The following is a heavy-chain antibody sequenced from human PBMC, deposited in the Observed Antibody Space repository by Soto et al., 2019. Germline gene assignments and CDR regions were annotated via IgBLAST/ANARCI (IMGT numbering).Heavy chain of an antibody. D-gene: IGHD3-10*01. CDR2: IRSQPYGGTA. CDR3: IGSFPF. J-gene: IGHJ4*02. Sequence: EVYLVESGGGLVEPGRSLRLSCTASGFLFGNFLMSWFRQAPGKGMEWVGFIRSQPYGGTAEYAASVRGRFTISRDDSKGIAYLQMNSLQTEDSGVYYCIGSFPFWGQGTLVTVSS. V-gene: IGHV3-49*03. CDR1: GFLFGNFL.